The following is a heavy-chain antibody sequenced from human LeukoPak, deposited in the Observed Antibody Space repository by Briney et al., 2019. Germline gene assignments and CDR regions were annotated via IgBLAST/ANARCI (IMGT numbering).Heavy chain of an antibody. CDR1: GYNFPIYW. J-gene: IGHJ3*02. V-gene: IGHV5-51*01. D-gene: IGHD6-25*01. Sequence: GESLKISCKGSGYNFPIYWIGWVRQMPGKGLEWMGIIYPGDSDTRYSPSFQGQVTISADKSINTAYLRWSSLKASDTAMYYCARPRIAAAFDAFDIWGQGTMVTVSS. CDR3: ARPRIAAAFDAFDI. CDR2: IYPGDSDT.